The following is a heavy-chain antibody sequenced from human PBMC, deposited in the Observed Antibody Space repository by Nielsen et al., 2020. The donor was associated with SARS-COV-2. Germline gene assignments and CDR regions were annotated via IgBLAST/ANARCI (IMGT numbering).Heavy chain of an antibody. V-gene: IGHV3-74*01. Sequence: GESLKISCAASGFSFSTYWMHWVRQAPGKGLMWVSRINSDGSSTSYADSVEGRFTISRDNAKNTLYLQMNSLRAEDTAVYYCARGDDSSGYYYDPPAYFDYWGQGTLVTVSS. CDR1: GFSFSTYW. J-gene: IGHJ4*02. CDR2: INSDGSST. D-gene: IGHD3-22*01. CDR3: ARGDDSSGYYYDPPAYFDY.